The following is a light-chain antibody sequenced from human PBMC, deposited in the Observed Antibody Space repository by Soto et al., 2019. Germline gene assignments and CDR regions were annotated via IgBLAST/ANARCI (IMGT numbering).Light chain of an antibody. CDR1: QSVSSNY. Sequence: EIVLTQSPGTLSLSPGERATISCRASQSVSSNYLAWYQQKPGQAPRLLIYAASNRAGGVPDRFGGSGSGTDFTLSVSRLEPEDFAVYYCQQYGSAPWTFGQGTKVEIE. J-gene: IGKJ1*01. V-gene: IGKV3-20*01. CDR2: AAS. CDR3: QQYGSAPWT.